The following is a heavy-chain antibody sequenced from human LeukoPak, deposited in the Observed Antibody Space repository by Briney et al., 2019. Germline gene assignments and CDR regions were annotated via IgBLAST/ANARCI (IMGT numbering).Heavy chain of an antibody. J-gene: IGHJ5*02. Sequence: GGSLRLSCAASGFTFSSYSMNWVRQAPGKGLEWVSYISSLSGTINYADSVKGRFIISRGNAKNSMFLQMNSLRAEDTAVYYCLSYCSSTSCYEINWFDPWGQGTLVTVSS. CDR3: LSYCSSTSCYEINWFDP. CDR2: ISSLSGTI. D-gene: IGHD2-2*01. V-gene: IGHV3-48*01. CDR1: GFTFSSYS.